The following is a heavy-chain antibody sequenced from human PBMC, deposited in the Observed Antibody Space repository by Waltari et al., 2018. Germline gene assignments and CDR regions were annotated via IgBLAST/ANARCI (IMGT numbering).Heavy chain of an antibody. Sequence: EVQLVESGGGLVQPGGSLRLSCAASGFTFSSYWMSWVRQAPGKGLEWVANIKQDGSEKYYGDSVKGRFTISRDNAKNSLYLQMNSLRAEDTAVYYCARERIAAQFDYWGQGTLVTVSS. CDR1: GFTFSSYW. D-gene: IGHD6-13*01. CDR2: IKQDGSEK. J-gene: IGHJ4*02. V-gene: IGHV3-7*04. CDR3: ARERIAAQFDY.